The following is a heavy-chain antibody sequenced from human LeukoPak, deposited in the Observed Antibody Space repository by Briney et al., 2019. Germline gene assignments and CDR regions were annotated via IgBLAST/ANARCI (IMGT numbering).Heavy chain of an antibody. Sequence: SETLSLTCTVSGGSISSSSYYWGWIRQPPGKGLEWIGSIYYSGSTYYNPSLKSRVTISVDTSKNQFSLKLSSVTAADTAVYYCARAPSKRGCSGDSCYLGEFDYWGQGTLATVSS. D-gene: IGHD2-15*01. CDR3: ARAPSKRGCSGDSCYLGEFDY. CDR2: IYYSGST. V-gene: IGHV4-39*07. J-gene: IGHJ4*02. CDR1: GGSISSSSYY.